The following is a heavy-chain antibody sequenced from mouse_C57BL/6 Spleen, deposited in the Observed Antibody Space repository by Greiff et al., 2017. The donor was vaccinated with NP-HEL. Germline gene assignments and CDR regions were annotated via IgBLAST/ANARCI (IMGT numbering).Heavy chain of an antibody. V-gene: IGHV1S81*02. D-gene: IGHD2-1*01. CDR1: GYTLTSYW. Sequence: VQLQQSGAELVNPGASVNLSCKASGYTLTSYWMHWVKQRPGQGLEWIGEINPSNGRTNYNEQFKSKATLTVDKSSSTAYMQLSSPTSEDSAVYDCARLLINFDYWGQGTTLTVSS. CDR2: INPSNGRT. J-gene: IGHJ2*01. CDR3: ARLLINFDY.